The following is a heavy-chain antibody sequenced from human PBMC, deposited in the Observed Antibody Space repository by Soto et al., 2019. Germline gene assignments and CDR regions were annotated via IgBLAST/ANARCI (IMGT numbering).Heavy chain of an antibody. CDR3: ARAGTVNKYYYYGMDV. CDR2: IIPILGIA. J-gene: IGHJ6*02. Sequence: SVKVSCKASGGTFSSYTITWVRQAPGQGLEWMGRIIPILGIADYAQKFQGRVTLTADKSTSTAYMELSSLRSEDTAVYYCARAGTVNKYYYYGMDVWGQGTTVTVSS. CDR1: GGTFSSYT. D-gene: IGHD4-17*01. V-gene: IGHV1-69*02.